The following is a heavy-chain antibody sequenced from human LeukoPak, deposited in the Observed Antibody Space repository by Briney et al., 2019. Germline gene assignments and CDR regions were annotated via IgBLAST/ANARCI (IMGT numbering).Heavy chain of an antibody. J-gene: IGHJ4*02. D-gene: IGHD6-13*01. CDR1: GYTFTSYG. CDR2: INAGNGNT. Sequence: ASVKVSCKASGYTFTSYGISWVRQAPGQRLEWMGWINAGNGNTKYSQEFQGRVTITRDTSASTAYMELSSLTSEDMAVYYCARGDGQQLGNFDYWGQGTLVTVSS. CDR3: ARGDGQQLGNFDY. V-gene: IGHV1-3*03.